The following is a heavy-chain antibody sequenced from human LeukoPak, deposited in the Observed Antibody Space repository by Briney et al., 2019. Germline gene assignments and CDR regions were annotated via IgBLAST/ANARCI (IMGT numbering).Heavy chain of an antibody. J-gene: IGHJ4*02. CDR2: ISSGSNYI. V-gene: IGHV3-21*01. Sequence: GGSLRLSCAVSGFTFSTYSINWVRQAPGKGLEWVSSISSGSNYIYYADSVKGRFTISRDNAKNSLYLQMNSLRAEDTAVYYCARDPSGVVPAAMSDYWGQGTLVTVSS. CDR3: ARDPSGVVPAAMSDY. CDR1: GFTFSTYS. D-gene: IGHD2-2*01.